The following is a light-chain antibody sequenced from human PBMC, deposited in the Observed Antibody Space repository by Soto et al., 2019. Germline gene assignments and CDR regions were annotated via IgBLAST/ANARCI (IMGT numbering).Light chain of an antibody. CDR1: SSDVGGYNY. J-gene: IGLJ1*01. CDR2: DVS. Sequence: QSALTQPASVSVSPGQSLTISCTGTSSDVGGYNYVSWYQQHPGKAPKVMIFDVSNRPSGVSDRFSGSKSGNTASLTISGLQAEDEADYYCSSYTSSSTYVFGTGTKVTVL. V-gene: IGLV2-14*01. CDR3: SSYTSSSTYV.